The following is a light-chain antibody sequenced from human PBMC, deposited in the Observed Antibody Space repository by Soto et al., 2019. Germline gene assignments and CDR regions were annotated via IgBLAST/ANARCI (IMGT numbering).Light chain of an antibody. J-gene: IGKJ5*01. CDR1: QSVSTRH. CDR2: GAS. Sequence: EIVMTQSPATLSVSPGERATLSCRASQSVSTRHLAWYQQKPGQAPRLLIYGASSRATGIPDRFSGSGSGTDFTLTINRLEPEDFAVYYCQQYGSSITFGQGTRLEIK. V-gene: IGKV3-20*01. CDR3: QQYGSSIT.